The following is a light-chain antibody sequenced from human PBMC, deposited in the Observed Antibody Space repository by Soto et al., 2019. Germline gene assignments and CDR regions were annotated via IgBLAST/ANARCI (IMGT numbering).Light chain of an antibody. Sequence: QSVLTQPASVSGSPGQSITISCTGTSSDVGGYNSVSCYQQHPGKAPKLMIYNVSNRPSGISDRFSGSRSGNTASLTISGLQAEDEADYYCSSYTSSSTYVFGTGTKVTVL. CDR2: NVS. CDR3: SSYTSSSTYV. CDR1: SSDVGGYNS. J-gene: IGLJ1*01. V-gene: IGLV2-14*03.